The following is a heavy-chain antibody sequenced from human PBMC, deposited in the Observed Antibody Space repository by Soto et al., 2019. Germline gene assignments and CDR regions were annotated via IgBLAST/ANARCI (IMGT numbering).Heavy chain of an antibody. V-gene: IGHV1-2*02. CDR2: FNPNSGDT. Sequence: GXSVKVSGKASGYIFTAYSMHWVRQAPGQGLEWVGWFNPNSGDTIYAQKFQGRVTLTGDTSISTAYMELYSLTSDDTAVYYCAREASAVISLDYWGQGTLVTVSS. D-gene: IGHD6-19*01. CDR1: GYIFTAYS. J-gene: IGHJ4*02. CDR3: AREASAVISLDY.